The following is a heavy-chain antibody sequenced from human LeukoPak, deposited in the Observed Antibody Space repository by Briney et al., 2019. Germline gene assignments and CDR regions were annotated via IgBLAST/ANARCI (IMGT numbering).Heavy chain of an antibody. J-gene: IGHJ5*02. CDR1: GYTFTSYG. CDR2: ISAYSGDT. Sequence: ASVKVSCKASGYTFTSYGISWVRQAPGQGLEWMGWISAYSGDTNYAQKFQGRATMTTDTPTSTAYMELRSLSSDDTAVYYCARDPCVTTVTTFWFDPWGQGTLVTVSS. CDR3: ARDPCVTTVTTFWFDP. V-gene: IGHV1-18*01. D-gene: IGHD4-17*01.